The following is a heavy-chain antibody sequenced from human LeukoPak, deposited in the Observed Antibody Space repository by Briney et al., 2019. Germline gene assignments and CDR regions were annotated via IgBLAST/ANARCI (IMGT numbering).Heavy chain of an antibody. CDR1: GGSISSYY. J-gene: IGHJ4*02. D-gene: IGHD1/OR15-1a*01. V-gene: IGHV4-4*07. CDR3: ARDQGMGNIDY. CDR2: IYTSGNT. Sequence: SETLSLTCTVSGGSISSYYWSWIRQPAGKGLEWIGRIYTSGNTRYNPSLNSRVTVSVDTSKNEFSLKLSSVTAADTAVYYCARDQGMGNIDYWGQGTLVTVSS.